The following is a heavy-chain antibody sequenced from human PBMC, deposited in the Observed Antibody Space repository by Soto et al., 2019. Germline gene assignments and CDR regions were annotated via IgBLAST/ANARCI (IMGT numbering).Heavy chain of an antibody. CDR2: IRVQNGDT. Sequence: VQLVQSEAEVKKPWASVKVSCKTSGYTFSSFLITWVRQAPGQGLEWVGRIRVQNGDTRYAQRIQGRVSMTTDTSTSTAYMELRGLTSDDTAVYYCARDGGGQLGIDFWGQGTLVTVSS. V-gene: IGHV1-18*01. J-gene: IGHJ4*02. D-gene: IGHD1-1*01. CDR1: GYTFSSFL. CDR3: ARDGGGQLGIDF.